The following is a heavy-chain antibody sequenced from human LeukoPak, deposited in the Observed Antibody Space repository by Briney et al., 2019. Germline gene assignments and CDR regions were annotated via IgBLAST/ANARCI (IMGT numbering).Heavy chain of an antibody. CDR2: ITSSGTYI. Sequence: GGSLRLSCAASGFTFNNYNMNWVRQAPGKALEWVSSITSSGTYIFYADSVKGRFTISRDNAKNSLYLQINSLGPEDTAVYYCARGGNYWPQWWFDPWGRGTLVSVSS. V-gene: IGHV3-21*01. J-gene: IGHJ5*02. CDR1: GFTFNNYN. D-gene: IGHD1-26*01. CDR3: ARGGNYWPQWWFDP.